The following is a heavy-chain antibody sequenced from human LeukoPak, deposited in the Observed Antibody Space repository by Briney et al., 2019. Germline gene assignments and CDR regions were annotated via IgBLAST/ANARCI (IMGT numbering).Heavy chain of an antibody. CDR1: GFTFSGYW. CDR2: INQDGSEK. V-gene: IGHV3-7*01. CDR3: ASSLDYYGSGSYSNYYYYYMDV. Sequence: GGSLRLSCAASGFTFSGYWMSWVRQAPGKGLEWVANINQDGSEKYYVDSVKGRFTISRDNAKNSLFVQMNSLRAEDTAVYYCASSLDYYGSGSYSNYYYYYMDVWGKGTTVTVSS. D-gene: IGHD3-10*01. J-gene: IGHJ6*03.